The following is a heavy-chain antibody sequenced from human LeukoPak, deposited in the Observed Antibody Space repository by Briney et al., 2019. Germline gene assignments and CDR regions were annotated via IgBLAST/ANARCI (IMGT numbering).Heavy chain of an antibody. CDR1: GFSLTTSGMC. CDR2: IDWDDDK. CDR3: ARIRFGDQGSRIDF. V-gene: IGHV2-70*17. D-gene: IGHD3-10*01. Sequence: SGPTLVNPTQTLTLTCTFSGFSLTTSGMCVSWIRQPPGKALEWLARIDWDDDKFYSTSLKTRLTIPKDTSKNQVVLTMTNMDHVDTATYYCARIRFGDQGSRIDFWGQGTLATVSS. J-gene: IGHJ4*02.